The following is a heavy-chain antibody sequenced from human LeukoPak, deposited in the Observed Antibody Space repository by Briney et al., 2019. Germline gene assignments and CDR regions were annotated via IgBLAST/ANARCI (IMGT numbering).Heavy chain of an antibody. CDR3: ARVGPYCSGGSCYPGVWYYYYGMDV. J-gene: IGHJ6*02. V-gene: IGHV3-33*01. Sequence: GGSLRLSCAASGFTFSSYGMHWVRQAPGKGLEWVAVIWYDGSNKYYADSVKGRFTISRDNSKNTLYLQMNSLRAEDTAVYYCARVGPYCSGGSCYPGVWYYYYGMDVWGQGTTVTVSS. CDR2: IWYDGSNK. CDR1: GFTFSSYG. D-gene: IGHD2-15*01.